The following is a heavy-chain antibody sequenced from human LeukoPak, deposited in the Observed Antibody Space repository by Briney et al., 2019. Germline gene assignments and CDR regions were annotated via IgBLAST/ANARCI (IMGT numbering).Heavy chain of an antibody. D-gene: IGHD2-15*01. CDR1: GFTFSSYA. J-gene: IGHJ6*03. CDR2: ISGSGGST. V-gene: IGHV3-23*01. CDR3: ARVLRYCSGGNCYSGGLGYMDV. Sequence: GGSLRLSCAASGFTFSSYAMSWVRQAPGKGLEWVSAISGSGGSTYYADSVKGRFTLSRDNSKNTLYLQMNSLRAEDTAVYYCARVLRYCSGGNCYSGGLGYMDVWGKGTTVTISS.